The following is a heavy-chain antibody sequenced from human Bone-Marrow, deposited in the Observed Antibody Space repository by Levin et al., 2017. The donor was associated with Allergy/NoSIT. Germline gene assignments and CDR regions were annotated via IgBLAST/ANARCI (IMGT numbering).Heavy chain of an antibody. CDR2: FYYDGST. V-gene: IGHV4-39*01. J-gene: IGHJ1*01. Sequence: SETLSLTCTVSGASFTSSNHYWVWIRQPPGKGLEWVGSFYYDGSTYYNPSLKSRVSVSVDTSNNQFSLKVNSVTAADTAVYYCARRAHLDDPACWGQGTLVTVSS. CDR1: GASFTSSNHY. CDR3: ARRAHLDDPAC.